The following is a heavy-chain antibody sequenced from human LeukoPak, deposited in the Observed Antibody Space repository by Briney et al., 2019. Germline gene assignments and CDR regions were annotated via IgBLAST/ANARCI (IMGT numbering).Heavy chain of an antibody. D-gene: IGHD6-13*01. J-gene: IGHJ4*02. CDR1: GESFSGYY. CDR3: ARETAAAGSFIAINDY. CDR2: TNDSGST. Sequence: PSETLSLTCAVYGESFSGYYWSWIRQPPGKGLEWIGETNDSGSTNYNPSLKSRATISADTSKNQFSLKLTSVTAADSAIYYCARETAAAGSFIAINDYWGQGTLVTVSP. V-gene: IGHV4-34*01.